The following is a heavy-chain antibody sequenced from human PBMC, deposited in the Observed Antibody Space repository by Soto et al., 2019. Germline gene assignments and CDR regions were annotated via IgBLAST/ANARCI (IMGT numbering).Heavy chain of an antibody. D-gene: IGHD2-2*01. CDR2: INPSGGST. Sequence: ASVKVSCKASGYTFTSYYMHWVRRAPGQGLEWMGIINPSGGSTSYAQKFQGRVTMTRDTSTSTVYMELSSLRSEDTAVYYCARARVVLVPAASGVDVWGQGTTVTVSS. V-gene: IGHV1-46*01. CDR1: GYTFTSYY. J-gene: IGHJ6*02. CDR3: ARARVVLVPAASGVDV.